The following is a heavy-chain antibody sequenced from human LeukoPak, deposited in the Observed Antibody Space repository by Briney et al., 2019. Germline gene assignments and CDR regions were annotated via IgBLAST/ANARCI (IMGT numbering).Heavy chain of an antibody. CDR3: GAGGGYPGYEAFDI. CDR2: IVVGSGNT. D-gene: IGHD1-1*01. CDR1: GFTFTSSA. J-gene: IGHJ3*02. Sequence: SVKVSCKASGFTFTSSAMQWVRQARGQRLEWIGWIVVGSGNTNYAQKFQERVTITRDMSTSTAYMELSRLRSEDTAVYYWGAGGGYPGYEAFDIWGQGTMVTVSS. V-gene: IGHV1-58*02.